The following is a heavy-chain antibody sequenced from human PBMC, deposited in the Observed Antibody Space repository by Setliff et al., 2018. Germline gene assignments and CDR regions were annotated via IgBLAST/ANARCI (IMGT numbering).Heavy chain of an antibody. V-gene: IGHV1-46*01. Sequence: GASVKVSCKASGYTLTNYYMHWVRQAPGQGLEWMGIINPSGGLTRYAQKFQGRVTMTRDTAISTVYMELSRLRSDDTAVYYCARDFSTPHFGVARGSYYYYYMDVWGKGTTVTVSS. CDR3: ARDFSTPHFGVARGSYYYYYMDV. CDR1: GYTLTNYY. CDR2: INPSGGLT. D-gene: IGHD3-3*01. J-gene: IGHJ6*03.